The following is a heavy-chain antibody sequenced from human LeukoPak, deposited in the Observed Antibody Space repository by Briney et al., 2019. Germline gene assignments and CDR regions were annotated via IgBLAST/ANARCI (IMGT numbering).Heavy chain of an antibody. V-gene: IGHV3-21*01. J-gene: IGHJ4*02. D-gene: IGHD4/OR15-4a*01. Sequence: SGGSLRLSCVASGFTFSIYTMSWVRQAPGKGLEWVSSITSSSSSIYSADSVKGRLTISRDNAKNSLYLEMNSLRDEDTAVYYCARGLAWGAYWGQGTLVTVSS. CDR3: ARGLAWGAY. CDR2: ITSSSSSI. CDR1: GFTFSIYT.